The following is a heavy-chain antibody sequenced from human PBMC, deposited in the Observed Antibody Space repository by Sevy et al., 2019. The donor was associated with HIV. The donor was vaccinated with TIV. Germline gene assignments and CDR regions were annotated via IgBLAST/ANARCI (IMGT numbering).Heavy chain of an antibody. CDR2: LIGGGRRT. CDR3: ARDFTIFGVVSGIDY. V-gene: IGHV3-23*01. D-gene: IGHD3-3*01. Sequence: GSLRLSCAASGFPFSSYAMSWVRQAPGRGLEWVSTLIGGGRRTYYADSVTGRFIISRANTKNLLYLQINNLRVEDTAIYYCARDFTIFGVVSGIDYWGQGNLVTVSS. CDR1: GFPFSSYA. J-gene: IGHJ4*02.